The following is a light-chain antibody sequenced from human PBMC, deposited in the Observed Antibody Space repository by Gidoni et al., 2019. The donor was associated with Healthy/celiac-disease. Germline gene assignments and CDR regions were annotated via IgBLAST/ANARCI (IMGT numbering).Light chain of an antibody. Sequence: AIRTTQSPSSFSASTGDRVTITCRASQGISSYLAWYQQKPGKAPKLLIYAASTLQSGVPSRFSGSGSGTDFTLTISCLQSEDFATYYCQQYYSYPPTFXQXTKLEIK. V-gene: IGKV1-8*01. CDR3: QQYYSYPPT. J-gene: IGKJ2*01. CDR2: AAS. CDR1: QGISSY.